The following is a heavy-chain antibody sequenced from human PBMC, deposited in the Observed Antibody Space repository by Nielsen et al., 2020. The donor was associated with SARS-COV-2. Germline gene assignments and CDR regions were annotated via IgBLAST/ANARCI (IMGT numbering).Heavy chain of an antibody. CDR3: ARPEFPYGSGMYYFDY. D-gene: IGHD3-10*01. Sequence: GESLKISCAASGFTFSSYAMHWVRQAPGKGLEWVSAISGSGGSTYYADSVKGRFTISRDNSKNTLYLQMNSLRAEDTAVYYCARPEFPYGSGMYYFDYWGQGTLVTVSS. V-gene: IGHV3-23*01. CDR1: GFTFSSYA. CDR2: ISGSGGST. J-gene: IGHJ4*02.